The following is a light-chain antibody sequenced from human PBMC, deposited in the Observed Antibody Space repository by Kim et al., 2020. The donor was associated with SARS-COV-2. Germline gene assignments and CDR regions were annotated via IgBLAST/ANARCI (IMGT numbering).Light chain of an antibody. J-gene: IGKJ1*01. Sequence: ESVGDGVTITGRASQDISNYLAWYQQKPAKVPKLLISAASALQSGVPSRFSGSGYGTDFTLTISSLQPEDVATYYCQKYNSAPWTFGQGTKVDIK. CDR1: QDISNY. CDR3: QKYNSAPWT. CDR2: AAS. V-gene: IGKV1-27*01.